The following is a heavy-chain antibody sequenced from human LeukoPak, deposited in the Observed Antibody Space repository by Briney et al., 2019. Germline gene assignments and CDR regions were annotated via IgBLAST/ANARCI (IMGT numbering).Heavy chain of an antibody. CDR2: IYSGGST. V-gene: IGHV3-53*01. J-gene: IGHJ4*02. Sequence: PGGSLRLSCAASGFTVSSNYMSWVRQAPGKGLEWVSVIYSGGSTYYADSVMGRFTISRDNAKNSLYLQMNSLRAEDTAVYYCARDSYYYDSSGYLAQTLFDYWGQGTLVTVSS. CDR3: ARDSYYYDSSGYLAQTLFDY. D-gene: IGHD3-22*01. CDR1: GFTVSSNY.